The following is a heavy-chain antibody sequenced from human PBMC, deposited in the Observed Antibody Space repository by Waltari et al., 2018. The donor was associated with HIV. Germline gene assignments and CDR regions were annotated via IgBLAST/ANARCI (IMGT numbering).Heavy chain of an antibody. CDR3: ARVEVVISSPWYWYFDL. CDR2: MKYDGSSA. J-gene: IGHJ2*01. V-gene: IGHV3-74*01. D-gene: IGHD3-3*01. Sequence: EVQLVESGGGLVQPGGSLRLSCAATGFIFSSYWMHWGRQVPGKGLVWVSRMKYDGSSATYADSVKGRFTISRDNAKKTLYLQMNSLRAEDTAVYYCARVEVVISSPWYWYFDLWGRGTLVTVSS. CDR1: GFIFSSYW.